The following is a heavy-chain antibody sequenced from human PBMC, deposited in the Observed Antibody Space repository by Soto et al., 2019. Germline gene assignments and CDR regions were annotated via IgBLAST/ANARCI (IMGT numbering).Heavy chain of an antibody. V-gene: IGHV3-74*03. CDR3: ATGGGTCYDY. J-gene: IGHJ4*02. CDR2: IKTDGRTT. D-gene: IGHD2-15*01. Sequence: EGQLVESGGGLVQPGGSLRLSCAASGVSFSNYYMHWIRQAPGKGLVWVSLIKTDGRTTAYADSVKGRFTISRDNAKNTVYLQMNTLRVEDPAVYYCATGGGTCYDYSGQGTLVTVSS. CDR1: GVSFSNYY.